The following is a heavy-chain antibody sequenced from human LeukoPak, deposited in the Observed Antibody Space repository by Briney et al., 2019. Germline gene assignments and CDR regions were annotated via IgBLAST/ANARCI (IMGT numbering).Heavy chain of an antibody. V-gene: IGHV3-33*01. CDR2: IWYDGSNK. J-gene: IGHJ5*02. Sequence: GGSLRLSCAASGFTFSSYGMHWVRQAPGKGLEGVAVIWYDGSNKYYADSVKGRFTISRDNSKNTLYLQMNSLRAEDTAVYYCARDRWSGYRAHRFDPWGQGTLVTVSS. CDR3: ARDRWSGYRAHRFDP. D-gene: IGHD3-3*01. CDR1: GFTFSSYG.